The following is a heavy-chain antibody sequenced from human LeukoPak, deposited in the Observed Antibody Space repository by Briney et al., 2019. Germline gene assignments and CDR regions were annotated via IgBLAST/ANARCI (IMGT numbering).Heavy chain of an antibody. Sequence: GGALRLSWAASGFTFSSYEMNWVRQAPGKGVEGVSSISSSSRYIYYADSVKGRFTISRDNAKNSLYLQMNSLRAEDTAVYYCARVYHSYGVDYWGQGTLVTVSS. D-gene: IGHD5-18*01. CDR3: ARVYHSYGVDY. J-gene: IGHJ4*02. V-gene: IGHV3-21*01. CDR2: ISSSSRYI. CDR1: GFTFSSYE.